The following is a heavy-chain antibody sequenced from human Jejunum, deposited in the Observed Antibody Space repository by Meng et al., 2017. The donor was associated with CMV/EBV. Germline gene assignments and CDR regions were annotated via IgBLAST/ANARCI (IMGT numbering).Heavy chain of an antibody. V-gene: IGHV3-21*01. CDR3: TRGGWRYSFGSFDY. D-gene: IGHD5-18*01. CDR2: VGSGVRPI. CDR1: FPFSGSA. J-gene: IGHJ4*02. Sequence: FPFSGSAVTWVRRAPGRGLEWVSFVGSGVRPIYFADSVKDRFTISRDNAKNSLYLQMNNLTVEGTAMYYCTRGGWRYSFGSFDYWGQGALVTVSS.